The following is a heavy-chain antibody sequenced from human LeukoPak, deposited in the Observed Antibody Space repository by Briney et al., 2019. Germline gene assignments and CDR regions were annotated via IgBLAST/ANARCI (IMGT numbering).Heavy chain of an antibody. CDR3: ARSRIAAAGTEGYFDY. V-gene: IGHV3-30*14. CDR2: ISYDGSNK. D-gene: IGHD6-13*01. J-gene: IGHJ4*02. CDR1: GFTFSSYA. Sequence: GGSLRLSCAVSGFTFSSYAMHWVRQAPGKGLEWVAVISYDGSNKYYAESVKGRFTISRENAKNSLYLQMNSLRAGDTAVYYCARSRIAAAGTEGYFDYWGQGTLVTVSS.